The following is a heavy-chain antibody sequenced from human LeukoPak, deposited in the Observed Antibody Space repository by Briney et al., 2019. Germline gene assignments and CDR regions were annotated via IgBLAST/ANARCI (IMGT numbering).Heavy chain of an antibody. D-gene: IGHD3-3*02. CDR3: AKLVSPAH. Sequence: PSETLSLSCTVSGGSFSSSSYYWGWIRQPPGKWLEWIGSFYFGGRTYYNPSFKSRVTISVDTYGNQYSLKLSSVTAADTAVYYCAKLVSPAHWSQGTLVTVFS. CDR2: FYFGGRT. CDR1: GGSFSSSSYY. J-gene: IGHJ4*02. V-gene: IGHV4-39*01.